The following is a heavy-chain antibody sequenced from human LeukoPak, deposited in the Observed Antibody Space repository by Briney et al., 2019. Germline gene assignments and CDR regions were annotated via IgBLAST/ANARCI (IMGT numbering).Heavy chain of an antibody. D-gene: IGHD2-8*01. CDR2: IYTSGST. V-gene: IGHV4-61*02. J-gene: IGHJ4*02. Sequence: SETLSLTCTVSGGSISSGSYYWSWIRQPAGKGLEWIGRIYTSGSTNYNPSLKSRVTISVDTSKNQFSLKLSSVTAADTAVYYCARFSVMGTFDYWGQGTLVTVSS. CDR3: ARFSVMGTFDY. CDR1: GGSISSGSYY.